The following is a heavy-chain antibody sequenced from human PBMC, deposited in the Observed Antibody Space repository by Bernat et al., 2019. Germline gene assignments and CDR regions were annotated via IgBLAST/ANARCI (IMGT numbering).Heavy chain of an antibody. CDR2: ISYDGSNK. J-gene: IGHJ3*02. CDR1: GFTLSSYG. CDR3: ARLVGAPPGPSPDDACDI. Sequence: QVQLVESGGGVVQPGRSLRLSCAASGFTLSSYGMHWVRQAPGKGLEWVAVISYDGSNKYYADSVKGRFTISRDNSKNTLYLQMNSLRAEDTAVYYCARLVGAPPGPSPDDACDIWGQGTMVTVSS. D-gene: IGHD1-26*01. V-gene: IGHV3-30*03.